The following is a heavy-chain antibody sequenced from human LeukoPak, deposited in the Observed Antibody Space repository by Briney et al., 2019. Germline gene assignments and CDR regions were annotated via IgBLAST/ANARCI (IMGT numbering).Heavy chain of an antibody. D-gene: IGHD2-2*01. CDR1: GFTFSTYG. Sequence: GRSLRLSCAASGFTFSTYGMHWVRQAPGKGLEWVALIWYDGSNKYYADSVKGRFTISRDNSKNTLYLQMNSLRAEDAAVYYCARDQGCTSTNCYSLFFHYWGQGTLVTASS. CDR3: ARDQGCTSTNCYSLFFHY. J-gene: IGHJ4*02. CDR2: IWYDGSNK. V-gene: IGHV3-33*01.